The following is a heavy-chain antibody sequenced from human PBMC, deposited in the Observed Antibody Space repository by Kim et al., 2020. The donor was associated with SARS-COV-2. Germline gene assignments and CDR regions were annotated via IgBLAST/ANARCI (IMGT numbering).Heavy chain of an antibody. V-gene: IGHV4-59*01. CDR1: GGSISPYY. J-gene: IGHJ4*02. Sequence: SETLSLTCTVSGGSISPYYWSWFRQPPGKGLEWIGYIFYTGNTTNNPSLKSRVPISLDTPNNKFSLKLPPVPPPDTAVFYCAGKREFAVAFDSWGQGTLV. CDR3: AGKREFAVAFDS. D-gene: IGHD5-12*01. CDR2: IFYTGNT.